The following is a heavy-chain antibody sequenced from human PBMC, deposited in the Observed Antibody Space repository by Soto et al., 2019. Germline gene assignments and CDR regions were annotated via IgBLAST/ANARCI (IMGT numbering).Heavy chain of an antibody. CDR3: VRGGITVPATLVY. D-gene: IGHD6-19*01. Sequence: QVHLVQSGAEVKKPGASVKVSCKASGYDFTSYYLHWVRQAPGQGLEWIGIINPSGGTANYAQKFQGRVTMTRDTSTRTVYMELSSLRSEDTAVYYCVRGGITVPATLVYWGQGTLVTVSS. CDR1: GYDFTSYY. CDR2: INPSGGTA. J-gene: IGHJ4*02. V-gene: IGHV1-46*01.